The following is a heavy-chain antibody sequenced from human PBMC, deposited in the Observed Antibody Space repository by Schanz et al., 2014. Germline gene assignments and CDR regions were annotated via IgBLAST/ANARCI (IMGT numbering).Heavy chain of an antibody. D-gene: IGHD3-3*01. Sequence: VQLVESGGGLVKPGGSLRLSCAASGFTFSSYSMNWVRQAPGKGLEWVSWISSSSSYIYYADSVKGRFTISRDNAKNSLYLQMNSLRAEDTAVYYCARDKGGYYPFDYWGQGTLVTVSS. CDR2: ISSSSSYI. V-gene: IGHV3-21*01. J-gene: IGHJ4*02. CDR3: ARDKGGYYPFDY. CDR1: GFTFSSYS.